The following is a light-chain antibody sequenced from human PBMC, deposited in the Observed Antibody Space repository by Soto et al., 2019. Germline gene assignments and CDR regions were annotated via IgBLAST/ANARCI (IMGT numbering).Light chain of an antibody. CDR2: EVT. CDR3: SSFTTLYTWV. V-gene: IGLV2-14*03. CDR1: SRDVGGHEY. Sequence: QSVLTQPASVSGSLGQSITISCTGTSRDVGGHEYVSWYQQRPGTAPKILIYEVTKWPSGASGRFSGSKSGNTASLTISGLRAEDEADYYCSSFTTLYTWVFGGGTKLTVL. J-gene: IGLJ3*02.